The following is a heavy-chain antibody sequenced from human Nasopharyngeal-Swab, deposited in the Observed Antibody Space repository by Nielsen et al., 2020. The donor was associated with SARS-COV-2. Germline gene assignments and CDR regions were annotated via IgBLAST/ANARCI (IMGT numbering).Heavy chain of an antibody. CDR2: IIPIFGTA. V-gene: IGHV1-69*13. CDR3: ARDQAGGGVLGY. D-gene: IGHD2-8*02. Sequence: SVKVSCKASGGIFSSYAISWVRQAPGQGLEWMGGIIPIFGTANYAQKFQGRVTITADESTSTAYMELSSLRSEDTAVYYCARDQAGGGVLGYWGQGTLVTVSS. J-gene: IGHJ4*02. CDR1: GGIFSSYA.